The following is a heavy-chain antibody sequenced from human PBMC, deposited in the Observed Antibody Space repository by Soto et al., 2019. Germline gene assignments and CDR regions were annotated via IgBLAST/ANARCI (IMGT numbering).Heavy chain of an antibody. D-gene: IGHD2-15*01. V-gene: IGHV3-23*01. J-gene: IGHJ4*02. CDR2: ISGSGADT. CDR1: GFIFSNYA. CDR3: AKDTGRGGGSVFDY. Sequence: PGGSLRLSCAPSGFIFSNYAMSWVRQARGKGLEWVSAISGSGADTYYTETVKGRFTISRDNFKNTLDLQKNSLRAEDTAVYYCAKDTGRGGGSVFDYWGQGTLVTVSS.